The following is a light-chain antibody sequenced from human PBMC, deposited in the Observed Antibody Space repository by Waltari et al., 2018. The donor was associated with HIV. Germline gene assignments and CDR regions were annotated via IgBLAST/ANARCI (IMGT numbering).Light chain of an antibody. CDR3: LQYNAWPPVT. CDR1: QDVFRH. CDR2: DTS. J-gene: IGKJ4*01. V-gene: IGKV3-15*01. Sequence: EIMMMQSPDALYVSPGERVSHSCRASQDVFRHVAGYQQKPGLPPRLVIFDTSIRATGVPARFSGSGSGTEFILTITSLQPEDFAVYYCLQYNAWPPVTFGGGTKVDI.